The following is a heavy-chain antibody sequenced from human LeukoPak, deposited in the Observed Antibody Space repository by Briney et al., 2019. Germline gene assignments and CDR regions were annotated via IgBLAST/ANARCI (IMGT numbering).Heavy chain of an antibody. CDR3: AKGPYNWNYGAFDY. J-gene: IGHJ4*02. D-gene: IGHD1-7*01. CDR2: ISRSSTTI. CDR1: GFTFSSYS. Sequence: TGGSLRLSCAASGFTFSSYSMNWVRQAPGKGLEWVSYISRSSTTIYYADSVKGRFTISRDNAKNSLYLQMNSLRAEDTAVYYCAKGPYNWNYGAFDYWGQGTLVTVSS. V-gene: IGHV3-48*01.